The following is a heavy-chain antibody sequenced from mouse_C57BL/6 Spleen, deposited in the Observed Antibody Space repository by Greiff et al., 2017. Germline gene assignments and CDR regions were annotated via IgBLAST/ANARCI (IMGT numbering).Heavy chain of an antibody. J-gene: IGHJ4*01. Sequence: EVQRVESGPGLVKPSQSLSLTCSVTGYSITSGYYWNWIRQFPGNKLEWMGYISYDGSNNYNPSLKNRISITRDTSKNQFFLKLNSVTTEDTATYYCAREGLRYWGQGTSVTVSS. V-gene: IGHV3-6*01. CDR1: GYSITSGYY. CDR2: ISYDGSN. CDR3: AREGLRY. D-gene: IGHD3-3*01.